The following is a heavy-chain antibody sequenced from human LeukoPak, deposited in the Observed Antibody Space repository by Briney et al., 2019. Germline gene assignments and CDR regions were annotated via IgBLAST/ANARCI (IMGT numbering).Heavy chain of an antibody. CDR3: ARDQYYDSKGWFDP. CDR2: INTYIGNT. D-gene: IGHD3-22*01. CDR1: GYTFTSHG. Sequence: ASVKVSCKASGYTFTSHGITWVRQAPGQGLEWMGWINTYIGNTYYAQKLLGRVTMTTDTSTSTAYMELRSLRSDDTAVYYCARDQYYDSKGWFDPWGQGTLVTVSS. V-gene: IGHV1-18*01. J-gene: IGHJ5*02.